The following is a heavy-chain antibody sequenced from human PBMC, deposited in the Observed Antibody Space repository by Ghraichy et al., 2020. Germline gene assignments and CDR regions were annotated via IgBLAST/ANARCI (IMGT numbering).Heavy chain of an antibody. CDR1: GYIFTDYG. CDR3: ARGTMGDN. D-gene: IGHD3-10*01. CDR2: ISSYQGNT. V-gene: IGHV1-18*04. J-gene: IGHJ4*02. Sequence: ASVKVSCKTSGYIFTDYGFTWVRQAPGQGLAGMGWISSYQGNTYFARQFEGRVTLTTDASTRTGYMEMRGLKSDDPAIYFCARGTMGDNWGQGTLVTVSS.